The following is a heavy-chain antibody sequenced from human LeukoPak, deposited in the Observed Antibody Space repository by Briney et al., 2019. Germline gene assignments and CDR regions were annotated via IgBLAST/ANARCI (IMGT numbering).Heavy chain of an antibody. CDR2: IRYDGSNK. CDR3: AKDGVLRYFDWLSSYFDY. J-gene: IGHJ4*02. V-gene: IGHV3-30*02. Sequence: GGSLRLSCAASGFTFSSYGMHWVRQAPGKGLEWVAFIRYDGSNKYYADSVKGRFTISRDNFKNTLYLQMNSLRAEDTAVYYCAKDGVLRYFDWLSSYFDYWGQGTLVTVSS. CDR1: GFTFSSYG. D-gene: IGHD3-9*01.